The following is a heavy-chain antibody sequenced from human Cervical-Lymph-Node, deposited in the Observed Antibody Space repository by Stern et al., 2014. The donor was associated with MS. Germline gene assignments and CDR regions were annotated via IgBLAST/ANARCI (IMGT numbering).Heavy chain of an antibody. V-gene: IGHV1-2*02. Sequence: MQLVESGAEVKKPGASVKVTCKTSENTFTGYYIHWVRQAPGQGLEWMGWINPNSGATNYAQRFQDRVSLTSDTSNSLAYMELDRLTSGDTAVYYCARISLGSGIDYWGQGSLVTVYS. CDR3: ARISLGSGIDY. CDR2: INPNSGAT. J-gene: IGHJ4*02. CDR1: ENTFTGYY. D-gene: IGHD1-26*01.